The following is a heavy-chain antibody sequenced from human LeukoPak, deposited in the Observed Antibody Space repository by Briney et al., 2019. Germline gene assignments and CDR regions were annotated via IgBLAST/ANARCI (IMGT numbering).Heavy chain of an antibody. CDR2: LFSSGST. D-gene: IGHD3-22*01. CDR1: GGSISSYD. V-gene: IGHV4-59*01. Sequence: SETLSLTCTVSGGSISSYDWSWLRQPPGRGLEWIRALFSSGSTNYNPSLKSRVTISVDTSRNQFSLKLSSVTAADTAVYYCARDRYYKGFGYYFDYWGQGTLVSVSS. CDR3: ARDRYYKGFGYYFDY. J-gene: IGHJ4*02.